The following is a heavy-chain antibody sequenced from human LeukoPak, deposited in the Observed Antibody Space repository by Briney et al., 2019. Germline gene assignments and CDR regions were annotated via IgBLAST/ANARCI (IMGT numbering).Heavy chain of an antibody. Sequence: GGSLRLSCAASGFTFSSYSINWVRQAPGKGLEWVSYISSFSSTIYYADSVKGRFTISRDNAKNSLFLQMNTLRAEDTAVYYCARDPYSSTWSYGMDVWGQGTTVTVSS. CDR2: ISSFSSTI. J-gene: IGHJ6*02. CDR1: GFTFSSYS. V-gene: IGHV3-48*01. CDR3: ARDPYSSTWSYGMDV. D-gene: IGHD6-6*01.